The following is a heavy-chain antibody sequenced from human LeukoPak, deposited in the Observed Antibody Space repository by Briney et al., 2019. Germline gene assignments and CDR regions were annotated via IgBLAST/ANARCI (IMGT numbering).Heavy chain of an antibody. Sequence: GGSLRLSCVVSGFTFSNYATSWVRQAPGKGLGWVSTISGSGGNTYYADSVKGRFTISRENSKNTLYLQMNSLRAEDTAVYYCARRTAATYHFDYWGQGTLVTVSS. CDR1: GFTFSNYA. D-gene: IGHD6-25*01. V-gene: IGHV3-23*01. CDR2: ISGSGGNT. CDR3: ARRTAATYHFDY. J-gene: IGHJ4*02.